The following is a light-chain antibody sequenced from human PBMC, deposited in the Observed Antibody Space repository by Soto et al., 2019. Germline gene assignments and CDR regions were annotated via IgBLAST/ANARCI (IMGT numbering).Light chain of an antibody. CDR3: CSYAGSSPWV. CDR2: EGS. J-gene: IGLJ3*02. V-gene: IGLV2-23*01. Sequence: QSALTQPASVSGAPGQSITISCTGTSSDVGSYNLVSWYQQHPGKAPNLMSYEGSNRPSGVSNRFSGYKSGNTASLTISGHQAEDESDYYCCSYAGSSPWVFGGGTTLTV. CDR1: SSDVGSYNL.